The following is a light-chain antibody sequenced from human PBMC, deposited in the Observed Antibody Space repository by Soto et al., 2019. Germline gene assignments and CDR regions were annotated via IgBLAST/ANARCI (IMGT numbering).Light chain of an antibody. J-gene: IGKJ4*01. CDR1: QRVSSN. Sequence: EIVMTQSPGTLSESPGERATLSCRASQRVSSNLAWYQQKPGQAPRLLIYDASTRATGIPARFSGSGSGTEFTLTISSQQTEDFAVYYCQQYNKWPLTFGGGNKVEIK. V-gene: IGKV3-15*01. CDR3: QQYNKWPLT. CDR2: DAS.